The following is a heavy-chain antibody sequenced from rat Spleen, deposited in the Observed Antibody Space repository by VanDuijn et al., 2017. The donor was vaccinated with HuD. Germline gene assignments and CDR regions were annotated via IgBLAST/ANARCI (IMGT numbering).Heavy chain of an antibody. CDR1: GFTFSDYY. CDR3: ARYYSSYIYAYYFDY. D-gene: IGHD1-2*01. Sequence: EVQLVESAGGLVQPGRSLKLSCAASGFTFSDYYMAWVRQAPTKGLEWVATISHDGSSTYYRDSVKGRFTITRDNAKSTLYLQMDSLRSEDTATYSCARYYSSYIYAYYFDYWGQGVMVTVSS. V-gene: IGHV5-7*01. CDR2: ISHDGSST. J-gene: IGHJ2*01.